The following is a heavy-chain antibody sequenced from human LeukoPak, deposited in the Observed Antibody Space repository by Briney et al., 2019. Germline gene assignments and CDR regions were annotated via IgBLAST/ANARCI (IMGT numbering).Heavy chain of an antibody. CDR3: AKGGMKSTYYLDY. J-gene: IGHJ4*02. D-gene: IGHD2/OR15-2a*01. V-gene: IGHV3-30*02. CDR1: GFTFSSYG. CDR2: IRYDGSNK. Sequence: GGSLRLSCAASGFTFSSYGMHWVRQAPGKGLEWVAFIRYDGSNKYYADSVKGRFTISRDNSKNTLYLQMNSPRAEDTAVYYCAKGGMKSTYYLDYWGQGTLVTVSS.